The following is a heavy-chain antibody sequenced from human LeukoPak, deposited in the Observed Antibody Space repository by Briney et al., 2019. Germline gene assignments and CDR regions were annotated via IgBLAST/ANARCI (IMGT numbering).Heavy chain of an antibody. Sequence: GRSLRLSCATSGFTFDDYAMHWVRQAPGEGLEGVSGISWNSGSIDYADSVKGRFTISRDNAKHSLYLQMNSLRAEDTAVYYCARDLKRGERRMDYWGQGTLVTVSS. V-gene: IGHV3-9*01. J-gene: IGHJ4*02. CDR2: ISWNSGSI. CDR1: GFTFDDYA. CDR3: ARDLKRGERRMDY. D-gene: IGHD1-1*01.